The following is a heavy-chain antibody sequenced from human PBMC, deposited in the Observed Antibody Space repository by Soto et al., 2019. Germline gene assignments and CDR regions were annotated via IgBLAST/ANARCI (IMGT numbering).Heavy chain of an antibody. Sequence: EVQLVESGGILVQPGASLRLSCVASGFSFSNYAMHWVRQAPGKGLEFVSAISNNGGSTYYANSVKGRFTISRDNSKNTLYLQMGSLRAEDMAVYYCARGGPYQLLSDFDYWGQGTLVTVSS. D-gene: IGHD2-2*01. V-gene: IGHV3-64*01. CDR3: ARGGPYQLLSDFDY. CDR2: ISNNGGST. CDR1: GFSFSNYA. J-gene: IGHJ4*02.